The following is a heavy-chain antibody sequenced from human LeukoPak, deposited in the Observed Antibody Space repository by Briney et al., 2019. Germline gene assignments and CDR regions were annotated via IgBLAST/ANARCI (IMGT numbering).Heavy chain of an antibody. J-gene: IGHJ4*02. CDR3: TRGAGWLIDY. Sequence: PSETLSLTCTVSGGSISDYYRGWIRHPPGKGLECIGYFYNSGSSTYNPSLKSRVTISVDTSKEQFSLKGNSVTAADTAVYYCTRGAGWLIDYWGQGILVTVSS. CDR1: GGSISDYY. V-gene: IGHV4-59*01. D-gene: IGHD3-16*01. CDR2: FYNSGSS.